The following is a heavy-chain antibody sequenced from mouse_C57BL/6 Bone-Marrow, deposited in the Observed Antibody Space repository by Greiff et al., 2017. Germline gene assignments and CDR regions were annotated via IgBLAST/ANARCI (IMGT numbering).Heavy chain of an antibody. CDR3: ARHEEYSNYAMDY. J-gene: IGHJ4*01. V-gene: IGHV1-62-2*01. D-gene: IGHD2-5*01. Sequence: QVHVKQSGAELVKPGASVKLSCKASGYTFTEYTIHWVKQRSGQGLEWIGWFYPGLGNIKYNETFKDKATLTADKSSSTVYMELSIVTSEDSAVYVCARHEEYSNYAMDYWGQGTSVTVSS. CDR2: FYPGLGNI. CDR1: GYTFTEYT.